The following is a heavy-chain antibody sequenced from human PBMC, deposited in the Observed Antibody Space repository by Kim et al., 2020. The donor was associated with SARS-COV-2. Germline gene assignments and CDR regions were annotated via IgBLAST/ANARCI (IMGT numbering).Heavy chain of an antibody. Sequence: ASVKVSCKASGYTFTGYYMHWVRQAPGQGLEWMGWINPNSGGTNYAQKFQGRVTMTRDTSISTAYMELSRLRSDDTAVYYCARVHAIVAPNVGALRPWGQGTLVTVSS. V-gene: IGHV1-2*02. J-gene: IGHJ5*02. CDR3: ARVHAIVAPNVGALRP. CDR2: INPNSGGT. D-gene: IGHD3-22*01. CDR1: GYTFTGYY.